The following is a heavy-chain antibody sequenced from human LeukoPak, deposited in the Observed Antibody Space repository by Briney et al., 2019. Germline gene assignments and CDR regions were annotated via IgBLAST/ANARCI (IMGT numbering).Heavy chain of an antibody. J-gene: IGHJ3*02. Sequence: SGALSVTCTDSGGSIISYYWSWIRQPPGKGLEWMGYIYFSGSTNYNPSLKSRVTISVDTPKNQFSLKLSSVTAADTAVYYCARGDLFDYYDSSGYYYGAFDIWGQGTMVTVSS. V-gene: IGHV4-59*01. CDR1: GGSIISYY. CDR2: IYFSGST. D-gene: IGHD3-22*01. CDR3: ARGDLFDYYDSSGYYYGAFDI.